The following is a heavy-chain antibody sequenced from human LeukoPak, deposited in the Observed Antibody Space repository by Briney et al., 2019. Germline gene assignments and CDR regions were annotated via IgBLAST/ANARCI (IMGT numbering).Heavy chain of an antibody. D-gene: IGHD3-22*01. CDR1: GFTFNRYR. V-gene: IGHV3-30*04. Sequence: GGSLRLSCAASGFTFNRYRLHWVRQAPGKGLEWVAVISYDGRYQFYADSVKGRFTVSRDNSKNTLSLQMNSLRAEDTVVYHCARMMTDFDGSGHDIQRGAFDIWGQGTMVTVS. J-gene: IGHJ3*02. CDR2: ISYDGRYQ. CDR3: ARMMTDFDGSGHDIQRGAFDI.